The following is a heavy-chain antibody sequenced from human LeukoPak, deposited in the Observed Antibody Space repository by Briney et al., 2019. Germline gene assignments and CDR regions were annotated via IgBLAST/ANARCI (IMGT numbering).Heavy chain of an antibody. Sequence: SETLSLTCSISGGSISTYYWSWIRQPPGKGLEWIGYIYYSGNTNYNPSLKSRVTISFDTSKNQFSLKLSSVTAADTAVYYCANTVDCSSTSCYSAFDIWGQGTMVTVSS. D-gene: IGHD2-2*01. V-gene: IGHV4-59*08. J-gene: IGHJ3*02. CDR3: ANTVDCSSTSCYSAFDI. CDR1: GGSISTYY. CDR2: IYYSGNT.